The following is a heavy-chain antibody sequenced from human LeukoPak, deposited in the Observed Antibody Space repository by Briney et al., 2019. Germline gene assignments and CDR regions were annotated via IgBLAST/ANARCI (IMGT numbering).Heavy chain of an antibody. D-gene: IGHD5-18*01. Sequence: PGGSLRLSCAASGFTFSSYWMSWVRQAPGKGLEWVANIKQDGSEKYYVDSVKGRFTISRDNSKNTLYLQMNSLRAEDTAVYYCAKDRQLWPRDAFDIWGQGTMVTVSS. CDR1: GFTFSSYW. CDR3: AKDRQLWPRDAFDI. CDR2: IKQDGSEK. J-gene: IGHJ3*02. V-gene: IGHV3-7*03.